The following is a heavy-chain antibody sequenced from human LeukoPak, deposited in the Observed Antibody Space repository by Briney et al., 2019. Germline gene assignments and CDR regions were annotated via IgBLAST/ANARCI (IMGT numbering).Heavy chain of an antibody. CDR3: AKTRSDYDGDAFDI. J-gene: IGHJ3*02. V-gene: IGHV4-59*01. D-gene: IGHD5-12*01. Sequence: SETLSLTCTVSGGSISSYYWSWIRQPPGKGLEWIGYIYYSGSTNYNPSLKSRVTISVDTSKNQFSLKLSSVTAADTAVYYCAKTRSDYDGDAFDIWGQGTMVTVSS. CDR2: IYYSGST. CDR1: GGSISSYY.